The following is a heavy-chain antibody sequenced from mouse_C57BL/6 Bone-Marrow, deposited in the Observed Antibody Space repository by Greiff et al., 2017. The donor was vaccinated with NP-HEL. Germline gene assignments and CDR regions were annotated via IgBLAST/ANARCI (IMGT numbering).Heavy chain of an antibody. CDR2: IYPYNGGT. D-gene: IGHD2-3*01. Sequence: VQLQQSGPVLVKPGASVKMSCKASGYTFTDYYMNWVKQSHGKSLEWIGVIYPYNGGTSYNQKFKGKATLTVDKSSSTAYMELNSLTSEDSAVYYCERRIYEGMDYWGQGTSVTVSS. CDR1: GYTFTDYY. CDR3: ERRIYEGMDY. V-gene: IGHV1-19*01. J-gene: IGHJ4*01.